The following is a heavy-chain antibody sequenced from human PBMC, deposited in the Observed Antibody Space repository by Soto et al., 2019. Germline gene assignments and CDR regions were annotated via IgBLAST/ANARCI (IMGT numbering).Heavy chain of an antibody. J-gene: IGHJ6*02. Sequence: ASLKVSCKSSGYTFTNCGSSWVRQAPGQGLEWMGWISAYNGNTNYAQYLQGRVTMTTDTSTSTAYMELSSLRSEDTAVYYCARGGEVYGGSDYYYYGMDVWGQGTTVNVSS. D-gene: IGHD4-17*01. CDR2: ISAYNGNT. V-gene: IGHV1-18*01. CDR1: GYTFTNCG. CDR3: ARGGEVYGGSDYYYYGMDV.